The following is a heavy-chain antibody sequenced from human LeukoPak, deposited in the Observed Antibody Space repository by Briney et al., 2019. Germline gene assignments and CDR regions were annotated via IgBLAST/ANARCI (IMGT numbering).Heavy chain of an antibody. D-gene: IGHD5-18*01. Sequence: SVKVSCKASGGTFSSYAISWVRQAPGQGLEWMGGIIPIFGTANYAQKFQGRVTITADESTSTAYMELSSLRSEDTAVYYCARSRAGYSYGSANFDYWGQGTLVTVSS. J-gene: IGHJ4*02. CDR3: ARSRAGYSYGSANFDY. CDR2: IIPIFGTA. CDR1: GGTFSSYA. V-gene: IGHV1-69*13.